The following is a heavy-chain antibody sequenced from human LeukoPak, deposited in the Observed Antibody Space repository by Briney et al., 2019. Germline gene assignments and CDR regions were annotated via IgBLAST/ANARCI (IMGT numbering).Heavy chain of an antibody. V-gene: IGHV1-8*01. J-gene: IGHJ4*02. CDR1: GYTFTTSD. D-gene: IGHD6-13*01. CDR2: MNPNSGKT. Sequence: ASVKVSCKASGYTFTTSDINWVRQDTGQGLEWMGWMNPNSGKTGSAQKFQGRLTMTKNTSTSTAYMEVTGLRFEDTAIYYCARGRPGPAGAGTYDFWGQGTLITVSS. CDR3: ARGRPGPAGAGTYDF.